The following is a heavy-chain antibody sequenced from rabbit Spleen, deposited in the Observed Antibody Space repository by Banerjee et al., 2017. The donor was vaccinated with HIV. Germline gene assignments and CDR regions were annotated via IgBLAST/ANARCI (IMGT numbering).Heavy chain of an antibody. D-gene: IGHD1-1*01. CDR1: GFSFSSNV. CDR2: IDARSSGST. J-gene: IGHJ6*01. Sequence: QSLEESGGDLVKPGASLTLTCTASGFSFSSNVMCWVRQAPGKGPEWIACIDARSSGSTYYASWAKGRFTISKTSSTTVTLQMTSLTAADTATYFCARDTGGSAVVDRLNLWGPGTLVTVS. V-gene: IGHV1S40*01. CDR3: ARDTGGSAVVDRLNL.